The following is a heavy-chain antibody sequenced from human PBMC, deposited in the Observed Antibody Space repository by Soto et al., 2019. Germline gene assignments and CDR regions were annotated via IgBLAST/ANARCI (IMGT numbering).Heavy chain of an antibody. D-gene: IGHD2-15*01. J-gene: IGHJ4*02. CDR2: INPNSGGT. Sequence: ASVKVSCKASVYTFTGYYMHWVRQAPGQGLEWMGWINPNSGGTNYAQKFQGRVTMTRDTSISTAYMELSRLRSDDTAVYYCARVNVVVVAATREYYFDYWGQGTLVTVSS. CDR3: ARVNVVVVAATREYYFDY. V-gene: IGHV1-2*02. CDR1: VYTFTGYY.